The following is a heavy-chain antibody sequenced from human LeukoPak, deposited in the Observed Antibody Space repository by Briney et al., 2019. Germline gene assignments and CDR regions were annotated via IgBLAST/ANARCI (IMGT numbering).Heavy chain of an antibody. CDR2: IYYSEST. Sequence: SETLSLTCTVSCGSISSSSYEWGWIRRPPGKGLEWFGSIYYSESTHYNPSLKSRVTISVDTSKKQFSLKLSSVTAADTAVYYCARDLGGSWSYNWFDLWGQETLVTVS. J-gene: IGHJ5*02. CDR3: ARDLGGSWSYNWFDL. D-gene: IGHD2-15*01. V-gene: IGHV4-39*07. CDR1: CGSISSSSYE.